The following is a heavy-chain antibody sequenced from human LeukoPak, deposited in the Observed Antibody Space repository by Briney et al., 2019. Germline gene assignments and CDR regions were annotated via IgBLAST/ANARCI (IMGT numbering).Heavy chain of an antibody. CDR2: IYYSGST. V-gene: IGHV4-59*01. Sequence: PSETLSLTCTVSGGSISSYYWSWIRQPPGKGLEWIGYIYYSGSTNYNPSLKSRVTISVDTSKNQFSLKLSSVTAADTAVYYCARYVSGMVASRGFDYWGQGTLVTVSS. J-gene: IGHJ4*02. CDR1: GGSISSYY. CDR3: ARYVSGMVASRGFDY. D-gene: IGHD1-26*01.